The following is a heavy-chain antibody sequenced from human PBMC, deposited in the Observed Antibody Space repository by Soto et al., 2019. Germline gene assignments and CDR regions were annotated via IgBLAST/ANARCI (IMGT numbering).Heavy chain of an antibody. V-gene: IGHV3-53*01. CDR1: GFTVSNTY. D-gene: IGHD2-2*01. J-gene: IGHJ5*02. CDR3: ARALPVAKGGFEP. CDR2: IYTAGGT. Sequence: GGSLRLSCAASGFTVSNTYMTWVRQPPGKGLECVSVIYTAGGTNYADSVKGRFIISRDNSKNTLYLQMNSLRAEDTAVYYCARALPVAKGGFEPWGQGTLVTVSS.